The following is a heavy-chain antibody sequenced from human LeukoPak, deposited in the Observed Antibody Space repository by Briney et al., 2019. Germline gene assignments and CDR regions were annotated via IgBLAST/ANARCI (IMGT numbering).Heavy chain of an antibody. Sequence: SETLSLTCTVSGGSISSYYWSWIRQLPGKGLEWIGYIYYSGSTNYNPSLKSRVSISVDTTKNQFSLELTSVTAADTAVYFCARHFHGSGYVVDFWGQGTLVTVSS. CDR1: GGSISSYY. V-gene: IGHV4-59*08. D-gene: IGHD6-13*01. CDR2: IYYSGST. J-gene: IGHJ4*02. CDR3: ARHFHGSGYVVDF.